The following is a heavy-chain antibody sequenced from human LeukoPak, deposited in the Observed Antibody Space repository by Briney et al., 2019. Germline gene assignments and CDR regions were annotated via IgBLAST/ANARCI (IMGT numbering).Heavy chain of an antibody. CDR2: INEDGSNK. CDR3: TRVIVAVPGYFDYFDF. CDR1: GLSFSNHY. V-gene: IGHV3-7*01. Sequence: GWSLRLSCTASGLSFSNHYMRWIRQAPGKGLEWVASINEDGSNKWHLGSVKGRFTVSRDNARNSLYLQMNSLRVEDTAVYYCTRVIVAVPGYFDYFDFWGQGVLVTVSS. J-gene: IGHJ4*02. D-gene: IGHD6-19*01.